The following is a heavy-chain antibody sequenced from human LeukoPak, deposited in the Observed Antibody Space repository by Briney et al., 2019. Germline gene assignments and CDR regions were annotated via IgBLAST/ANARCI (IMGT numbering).Heavy chain of an antibody. J-gene: IGHJ3*02. Sequence: SETLSLTCTVSGGSISSGDYYWSWIRQPPGKGLEWIGYIYYSGSTNYNPSLKSRVTISIDTSKTRFSLRLSSVTAADTAVYYCARRGEAYDLYRDAFDIWGQGTMVTVSS. CDR3: ARRGEAYDLYRDAFDI. D-gene: IGHD3-3*01. CDR1: GGSISSGDYY. V-gene: IGHV4-61*08. CDR2: IYYSGST.